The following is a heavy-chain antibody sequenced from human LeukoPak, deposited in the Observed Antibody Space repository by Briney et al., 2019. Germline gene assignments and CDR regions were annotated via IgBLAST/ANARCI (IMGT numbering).Heavy chain of an antibody. D-gene: IGHD3-10*02. J-gene: IGHJ3*02. CDR1: GFTFSTYW. CDR3: GSPRAFSGRNVLDM. CDR2: INSDGRTT. V-gene: IGHV3-74*01. Sequence: GGSLRLSCAAAGFTFSTYWMHWVRQVPGKGLVWVSRINSDGRTTGYADSVKGRFTISRDNAKNTLYLQMNSLRVEDTAVYYCGSPRAFSGRNVLDMWGQGTMVTVSS.